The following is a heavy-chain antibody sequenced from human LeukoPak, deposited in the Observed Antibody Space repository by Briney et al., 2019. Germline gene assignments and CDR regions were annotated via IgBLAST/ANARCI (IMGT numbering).Heavy chain of an antibody. CDR1: GFTFSSYA. V-gene: IGHV3-23*01. CDR2: IRGSGGST. Sequence: GGSLRLSCAASGFTFSSYAMSWVRQAPGKGLEWVSVIRGSGGSTYYADSVKGRFTISRDNSKNTLYLRMNSLRAEDTAVYYCAKDMGRIMITFGGPDYWGQGTLVTVSS. CDR3: AKDMGRIMITFGGPDY. D-gene: IGHD3-16*01. J-gene: IGHJ4*02.